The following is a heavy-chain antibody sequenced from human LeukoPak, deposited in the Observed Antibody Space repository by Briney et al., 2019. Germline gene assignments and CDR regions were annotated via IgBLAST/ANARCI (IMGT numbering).Heavy chain of an antibody. CDR1: GFTFSSYS. CDR2: ISSSNSYI. V-gene: IGHV3-21*01. D-gene: IGHD1-26*01. J-gene: IGHJ4*02. Sequence: GGSLRLSCAASGFTFSSYSMNWVRQAPGKGLEWVSSISSSNSYIYYADSVQGRFPISRDNAKNSLYLEMNRLRADDTAVYYCVRVYSGSPDPAYWGQGTLVTVSS. CDR3: VRVYSGSPDPAY.